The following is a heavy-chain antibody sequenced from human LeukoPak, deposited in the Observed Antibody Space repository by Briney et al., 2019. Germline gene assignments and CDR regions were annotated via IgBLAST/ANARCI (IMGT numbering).Heavy chain of an antibody. CDR1: GGSITNGGYY. CDR3: ARPTSKLGSFDY. Sequence: SETLSLTCTVSGGSITNGGYYWSWIRQPAGKGLEWIGRIYTTGSTNYNPSLKSRVTISLDTSKNQFSLKLSSVSAEDTALYYCARPTSKLGSFDYWGQGTLVTVSS. J-gene: IGHJ4*02. V-gene: IGHV4-61*02. D-gene: IGHD2/OR15-2a*01. CDR2: IYTTGST.